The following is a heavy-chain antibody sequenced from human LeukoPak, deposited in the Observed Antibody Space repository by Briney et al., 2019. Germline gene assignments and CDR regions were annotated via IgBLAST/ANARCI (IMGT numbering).Heavy chain of an antibody. CDR3: ARGTYYYDSSGSVTFGSGWYMDV. CDR2: IWYDGSNK. Sequence: GGSLRLSCAASGFTFSSYGMHWVRQAPGKGLEWVAVIWYDGSNKYYADSVKGPFTICRDNSQHALYLKMNSLRAEDTAVYYCARGTYYYDSSGSVTFGSGWYMDVWGKGTTVTVSS. V-gene: IGHV3-33*01. J-gene: IGHJ6*03. CDR1: GFTFSSYG. D-gene: IGHD3-22*01.